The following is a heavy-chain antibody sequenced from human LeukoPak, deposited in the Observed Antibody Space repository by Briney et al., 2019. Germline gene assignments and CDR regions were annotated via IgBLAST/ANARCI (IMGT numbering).Heavy chain of an antibody. D-gene: IGHD4-17*01. V-gene: IGHV3-48*03. J-gene: IGHJ6*03. CDR1: GFTFSSYE. CDR3: AREYGVPRYYMDV. Sequence: PGGSLRLSCAASGFTFSSYEMNWVRQAPGKGLEWVSYISSSGSTIYYADSVKGRFTISRDNAKNSLYLQMNSLRAEDTAIYYCAREYGVPRYYMDVWGKGTTVTVSS. CDR2: ISSSGSTI.